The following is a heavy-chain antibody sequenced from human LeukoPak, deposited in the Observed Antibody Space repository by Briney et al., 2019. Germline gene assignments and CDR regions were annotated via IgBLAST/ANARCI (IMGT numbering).Heavy chain of an antibody. CDR2: ISSSSSYI. CDR1: GFTFSSYS. J-gene: IGHJ4*02. D-gene: IGHD3-16*02. CDR3: AKAPRLGELSPHFDY. V-gene: IGHV3-21*01. Sequence: PGGSLRLSCAASGFTFSSYSMNWVRQAPGKGLEWVSSISSSSSYIYYADSVKGRFTISRDNSKNTLYLQMNSLRAEDTAVYYCAKAPRLGELSPHFDYWGQGTLVTVSS.